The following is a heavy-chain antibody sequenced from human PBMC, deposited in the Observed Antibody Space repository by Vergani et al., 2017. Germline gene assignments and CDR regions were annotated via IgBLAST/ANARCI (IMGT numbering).Heavy chain of an antibody. V-gene: IGHV4-38-2*02. CDR2: IYHSGST. CDR1: GYSIGSGYY. D-gene: IGHD2-2*01. Sequence: QVQLQESGPGLVKPSETLSLTCTVSGYSIGSGYYWGWIRQPPGKGLEWIGSIYHSGSTYYNPSLKSRVTISVDTSKNQFSLKLSSVTAADTAVYYCAREVKYCSSTSCPFDYWGQGTLVTVSS. J-gene: IGHJ4*02. CDR3: AREVKYCSSTSCPFDY.